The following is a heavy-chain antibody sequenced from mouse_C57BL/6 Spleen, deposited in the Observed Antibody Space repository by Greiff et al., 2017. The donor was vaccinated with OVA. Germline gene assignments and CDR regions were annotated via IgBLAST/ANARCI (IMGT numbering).Heavy chain of an antibody. D-gene: IGHD2-5*01. CDR1: GYTFTDYY. Sequence: VQLQQSGPVLVKPGASVKMSCKASGYTFTDYYMNWVKQSHGKSLEWIGVINPYNGGTSYNQKFKGKATLTVDKSSSTAYMELNSLTSEDSAVYYCAYYSNLYYAMDYWGQGTSVTVSS. CDR3: AYYSNLYYAMDY. V-gene: IGHV1-19*01. J-gene: IGHJ4*01. CDR2: INPYNGGT.